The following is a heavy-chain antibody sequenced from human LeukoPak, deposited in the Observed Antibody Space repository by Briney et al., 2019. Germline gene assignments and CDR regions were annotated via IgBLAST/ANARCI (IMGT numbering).Heavy chain of an antibody. CDR2: IYTSGTI. CDR1: GGSISSYY. CDR3: ARDSGTTGEVKFDP. Sequence: SETLSLTCTVSGGSISSYYWSWIRQPAGTALEWIGRIYTSGTITYNPSLKSRVTMSVDTSKNQFSLKLSSVTAADTAVYYCARDSGTTGEVKFDPWGQGTLVTISS. D-gene: IGHD3-10*01. J-gene: IGHJ5*02. V-gene: IGHV4-4*07.